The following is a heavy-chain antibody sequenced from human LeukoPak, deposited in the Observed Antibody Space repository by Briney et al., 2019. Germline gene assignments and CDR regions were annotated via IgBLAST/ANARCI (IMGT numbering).Heavy chain of an antibody. V-gene: IGHV3-7*03. J-gene: IGHJ4*02. CDR3: ARDLPFDL. Sequence: GGSLRLSCAASGFIFNMYWMTWVRQAPGEAPVWVANIKQNGGEIHYLDSVKGRFTISRDDAKNSLYLQMNSLRVEDTARYFCARDLPFDLWGEGTLVTVSS. CDR1: GFIFNMYW. CDR2: IKQNGGEI.